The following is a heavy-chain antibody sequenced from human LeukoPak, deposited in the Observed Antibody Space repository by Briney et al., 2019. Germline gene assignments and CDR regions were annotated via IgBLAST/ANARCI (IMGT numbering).Heavy chain of an antibody. CDR1: GGTFSSYA. V-gene: IGHV1-69*05. CDR3: AMIAADALTPDY. D-gene: IGHD6-13*01. J-gene: IGHJ4*02. Sequence: SVKVSCKASGGTFSSYAISWVRQAPGQGLEWMGGIIPIFGTANYAQKFQGRVTITTDESTSTAYMELSSLRSEDTAVYYCAMIAADALTPDYWGQGTLVTVSS. CDR2: IIPIFGTA.